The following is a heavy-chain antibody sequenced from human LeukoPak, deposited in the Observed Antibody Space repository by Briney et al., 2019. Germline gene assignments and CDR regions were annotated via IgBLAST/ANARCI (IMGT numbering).Heavy chain of an antibody. Sequence: GGSLRLSCEVSGFIFSNYGMHWVRQAPGKGLEWVALIWYDGRTKFHADSVRGRFTIPRDNSATTLYLQMSSLRVEDTAVYYCAREWGRIAVAGGPGYWGQGALVTVSS. CDR3: AREWGRIAVAGGPGY. J-gene: IGHJ4*02. CDR2: IWYDGRTK. V-gene: IGHV3-33*01. CDR1: GFIFSNYG. D-gene: IGHD6-19*01.